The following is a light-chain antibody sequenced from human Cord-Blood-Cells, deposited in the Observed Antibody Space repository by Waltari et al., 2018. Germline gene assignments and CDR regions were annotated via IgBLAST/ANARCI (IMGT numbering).Light chain of an antibody. CDR1: QSVSSY. CDR3: QQRSNWQVT. J-gene: IGKJ5*01. Sequence: EIVLTQSPATLSLSPGERATLSCRASQSVSSYLAWYQQKPGLAPRLLIYDASNRATGIPARFSGSGSGTDLTLTISSLEPEDFAVYYCQQRSNWQVTFGQGTRLEIK. V-gene: IGKV3-11*01. CDR2: DAS.